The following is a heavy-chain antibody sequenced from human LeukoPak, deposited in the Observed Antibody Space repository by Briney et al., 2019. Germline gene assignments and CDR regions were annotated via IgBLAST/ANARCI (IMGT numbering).Heavy chain of an antibody. D-gene: IGHD7-27*01. CDR1: GYTFTAYY. J-gene: IGHJ2*01. CDR2: ISPYSGGT. V-gene: IGHV1-2*02. Sequence: ASVKVSCKASGYTFTAYYIHWVRQAPGQGLEWMGWISPYSGGTDYAQKFQGRVTMTRDTSISTAYVELSSLTSDDTAVYYCAIQPWGSGNNWYFDLWGRGTLVTVSS. CDR3: AIQPWGSGNNWYFDL.